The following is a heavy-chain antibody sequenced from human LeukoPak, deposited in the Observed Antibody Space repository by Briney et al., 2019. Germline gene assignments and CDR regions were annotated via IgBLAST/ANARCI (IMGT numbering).Heavy chain of an antibody. D-gene: IGHD6-13*01. CDR3: AKVEVLYSTWYYFDY. Sequence: GGSLRLSCAPSGFTFSNYVMHWVRQAPGKGLEWVAVISFDGTKTYYADSVKGRFTISRDNSKSTVYLQMSSLRAEDTAVYYCAKVEVLYSTWYYFDYWGQGTLVAVSS. J-gene: IGHJ4*02. V-gene: IGHV3-30*18. CDR2: ISFDGTKT. CDR1: GFTFSNYV.